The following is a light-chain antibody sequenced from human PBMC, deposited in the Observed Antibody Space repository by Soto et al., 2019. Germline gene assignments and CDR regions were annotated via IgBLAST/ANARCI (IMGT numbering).Light chain of an antibody. CDR3: QKCNSAPFT. J-gene: IGKJ3*01. Sequence: DIQMTQSPSSLSASIGDRVTITCRASQGIGSYLAWYQQKPGKVPKLLIYAASTLQSGVPSRFSGSGSGTDFTHSISSLQPEDIATYYCQKCNSAPFTFGPGTKVDIK. V-gene: IGKV1-27*01. CDR2: AAS. CDR1: QGIGSY.